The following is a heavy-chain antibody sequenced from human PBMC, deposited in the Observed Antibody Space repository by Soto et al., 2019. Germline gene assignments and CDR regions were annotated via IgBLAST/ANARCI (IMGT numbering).Heavy chain of an antibody. CDR3: ARDLIVDGPDNYGMDV. D-gene: IGHD1-26*01. CDR2: INPNTGGS. V-gene: IGHV1-2*02. J-gene: IGHJ6*02. Sequence: GXSLKASCRVSAYTFSGHYIHWVRQAPGQGLEWMGWINPNTGGSNYAEKFQGRILMTRDTSIFTTHMRLNRLTSDDTAVYYCARDLIVDGPDNYGMDVWGQGTTVTASS. CDR1: AYTFSGHY.